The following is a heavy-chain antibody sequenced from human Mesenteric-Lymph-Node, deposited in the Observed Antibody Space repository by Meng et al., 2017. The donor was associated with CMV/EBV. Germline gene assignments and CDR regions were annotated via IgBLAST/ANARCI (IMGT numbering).Heavy chain of an antibody. CDR1: GFKFDDEA. Sequence: GESLKISCVVAGFKFDDEAMSWVRQVSGKGLEWVSGLNWNGVSAGYADSVKGRFIISRDNAKNTLYLQMNRLRAEDTALYYCARNKSNYLYSWGRGTLVTVSS. V-gene: IGHV3-20*04. J-gene: IGHJ4*02. CDR3: ARNKSNYLYS. D-gene: IGHD3-10*01. CDR2: LNWNGVSA.